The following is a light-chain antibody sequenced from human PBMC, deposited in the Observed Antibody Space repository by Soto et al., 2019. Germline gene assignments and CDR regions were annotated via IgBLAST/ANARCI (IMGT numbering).Light chain of an antibody. CDR3: MQALQTPR. CDR1: QSLLHSNGYNY. CDR2: LDS. Sequence: DIVMTQSPLSLPVTPGEPASISCRSSQSLLHSNGYNYLDWYLQKPGQSPQLLIYLDSNRAYGVPDRFSGSGSGTDFTLKISRVEAEDVGVYYCMQALQTPRFGPGTKVDIK. V-gene: IGKV2-28*01. J-gene: IGKJ3*01.